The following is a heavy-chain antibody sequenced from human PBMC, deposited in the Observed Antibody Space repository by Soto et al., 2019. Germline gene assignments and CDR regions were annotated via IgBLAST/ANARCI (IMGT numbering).Heavy chain of an antibody. CDR3: ARRLYYYYKSGHYVGWFDP. D-gene: IGHD3-22*01. Sequence: PGGSLRLSCSASGFTFSSYAMHWVRQAPGKGLEYVSAISSNGGSTYYADSVKGRFTISRDNSIATAYLQWSNLKASDSAMYYCARRLYYYYKSGHYVGWFDPWGQGTLVTVSS. V-gene: IGHV3-64*04. CDR1: GFTFSSYA. CDR2: ISSNGGST. J-gene: IGHJ5*01.